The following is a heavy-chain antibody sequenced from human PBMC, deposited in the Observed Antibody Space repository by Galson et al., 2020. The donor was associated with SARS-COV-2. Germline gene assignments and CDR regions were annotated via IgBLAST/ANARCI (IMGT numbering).Heavy chain of an antibody. CDR1: GFSLSTSGVG. D-gene: IGHD1-26*01. CDR3: VHSGSYYRTENYFDY. Sequence: SGPTLVKPTQTLTLTCTFSGFSLSTSGVGVGWIRQPPGKALEWLALIYWDDDKRYSPSLKSRLTITKDTSKDQVVLTMTNMDPVDTATYYCVHSGSYYRTENYFDYWGQGTLVTVSS. V-gene: IGHV2-5*02. CDR2: IYWDDDK. J-gene: IGHJ4*02.